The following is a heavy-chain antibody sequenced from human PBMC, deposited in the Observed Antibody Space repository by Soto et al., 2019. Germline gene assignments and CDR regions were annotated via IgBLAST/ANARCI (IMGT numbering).Heavy chain of an antibody. CDR3: AREDHSSSSYSYYCYHMDV. CDR1: GGTFSSYT. CDR2: IIPILGIA. D-gene: IGHD6-6*01. J-gene: IGHJ6*03. V-gene: IGHV1-69*04. Sequence: ASVKVSCKAAGGTFSSYTISWVRQAPGQGLEWMGRIIPILGIANYAQKFQGRVTITADKSTSTAYMELSSLRSEDTAVYYCAREDHSSSSYSYYCYHMDVRGKRTTVTVSS.